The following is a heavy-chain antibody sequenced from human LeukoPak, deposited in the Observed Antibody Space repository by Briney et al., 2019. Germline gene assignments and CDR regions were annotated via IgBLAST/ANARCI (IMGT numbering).Heavy chain of an antibody. CDR2: INPSGGST. D-gene: IGHD2-2*01. Sequence: ASVKVSCKASGYTFSNYGISWVRQAPGQGLEWMGIINPSGGSTSYAQKFQGRVTMTRDTSTSTVYMELSSLRSEDTAVYYCARGYQGFDYWGQGTLVTVSS. J-gene: IGHJ4*02. CDR3: ARGYQGFDY. V-gene: IGHV1-46*01. CDR1: GYTFSNYG.